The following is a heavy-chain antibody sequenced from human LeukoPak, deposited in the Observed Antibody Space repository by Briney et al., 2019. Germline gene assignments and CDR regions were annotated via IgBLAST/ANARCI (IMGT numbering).Heavy chain of an antibody. D-gene: IGHD5-12*01. Sequence: ASVKVSCKASGYTFTSYYMHWVRQAPGQGLEWMGIINPSGGSTSYAQKFQGRVTMTRDTSTSTVYMKLSSLRSEDTAVYYCAAPSSQLISYSGYAPFDYWGQGTLVTVSS. CDR2: INPSGGST. J-gene: IGHJ4*02. CDR3: AAPSSQLISYSGYAPFDY. V-gene: IGHV1-46*01. CDR1: GYTFTSYY.